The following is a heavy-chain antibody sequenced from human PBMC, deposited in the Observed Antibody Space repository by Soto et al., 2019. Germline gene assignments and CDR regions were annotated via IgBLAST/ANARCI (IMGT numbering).Heavy chain of an antibody. J-gene: IGHJ5*02. CDR1: EFTFSAYW. CDR3: ARDSDMELLSFDP. V-gene: IGHV3-7*01. CDR2: IKQEGSEK. Sequence: EVQLVESGGGLVQPGGSLRLSCATSEFTFSAYWMSWVRQAPGKGLEWVANIKQEGSEKNYVDSVKGRFTISRDNAKNSLYLQMNSLRAEDTPVYYCARDSDMELLSFDPWGQGALVTVSS. D-gene: IGHD1-7*01.